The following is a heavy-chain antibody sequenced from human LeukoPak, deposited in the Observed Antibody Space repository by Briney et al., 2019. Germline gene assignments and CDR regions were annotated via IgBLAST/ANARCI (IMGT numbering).Heavy chain of an antibody. D-gene: IGHD3-3*01. V-gene: IGHV4-39*01. Sequence: SETLSLACTVSGGSISSSSYYWGWIRQPPGKGLEWIGSIYYSGSTYYNPSLKSRVTISVDTSKNQFSLKLSSVTAADTAVYYCARHSAYYDFWSGYSTFDYWGQGTLVTVSS. CDR1: GGSISSSSYY. CDR2: IYYSGST. CDR3: ARHSAYYDFWSGYSTFDY. J-gene: IGHJ4*02.